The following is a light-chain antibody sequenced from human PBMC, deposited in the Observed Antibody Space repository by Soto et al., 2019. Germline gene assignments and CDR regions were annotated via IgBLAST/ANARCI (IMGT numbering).Light chain of an antibody. CDR2: EVS. Sequence: QSALTQSPSASGSPGQSVTISCTGTSRDVGGYNFVSWYQQHPGKAPKLMIYEVSKRLSGVPDRFSGSKSGNTASLTVSGLQADDEADYYCSSYAGNLLFGGGTELTVL. CDR1: SRDVGGYNF. CDR3: SSYAGNLL. J-gene: IGLJ3*02. V-gene: IGLV2-8*01.